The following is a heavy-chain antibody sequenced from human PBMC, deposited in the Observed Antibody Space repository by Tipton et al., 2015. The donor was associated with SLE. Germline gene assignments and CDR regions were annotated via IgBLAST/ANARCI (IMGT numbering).Heavy chain of an antibody. V-gene: IGHV4-59*02. CDR1: GGSVSSYY. CDR2: ISYSGST. D-gene: IGHD3-3*01. J-gene: IGHJ3*02. CDR3: ARDGPVGGPVDI. Sequence: LRLSCTVSGGSVSSYYWSWIRQPPGKGLEWIGYISYSGSTNYNPSLRSRVTISVDTSKNQFSLKLSSVTAADTAVYYCARDGPVGGPVDIWGQGTMVTVSS.